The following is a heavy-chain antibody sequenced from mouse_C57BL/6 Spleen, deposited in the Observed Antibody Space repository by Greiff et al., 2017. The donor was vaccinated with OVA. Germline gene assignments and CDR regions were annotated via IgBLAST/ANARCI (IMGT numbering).Heavy chain of an antibody. CDR2: INPSSGYT. CDR3: ALYSNYEGYFDV. J-gene: IGHJ1*03. D-gene: IGHD2-5*01. CDR1: GYTFTSYT. V-gene: IGHV1-4*01. Sequence: QVQLQQSGAELARPGASVKMSCKASGYTFTSYTMHWVKQRPGQGLEWIGYINPSSGYTKYNQKFKDKATLTADKSSSTAYMQLSSLTSEDSAVYYCALYSNYEGYFDVWGTGTTVTVSS.